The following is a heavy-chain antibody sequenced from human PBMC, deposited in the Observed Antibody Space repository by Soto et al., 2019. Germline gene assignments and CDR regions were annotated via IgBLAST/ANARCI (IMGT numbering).Heavy chain of an antibody. CDR2: IWYDGSLQ. CDR3: ANLWGDGYNLGQDYNGMDV. CDR1: GFSFENYG. D-gene: IGHD5-12*01. J-gene: IGHJ6*02. Sequence: QVQMVESGGGVVQPGRSLRLSCAASGFSFENYGMHWVRQAPGRGLEWVAIIWYDGSLQYYAAAVKGRFTISRDNSKNTLYLKMNSLGAEDTAVYYCANLWGDGYNLGQDYNGMDVWGQGTTVIVSS. V-gene: IGHV3-33*06.